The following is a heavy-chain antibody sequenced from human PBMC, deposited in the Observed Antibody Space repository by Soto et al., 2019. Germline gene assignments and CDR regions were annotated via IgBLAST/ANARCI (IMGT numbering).Heavy chain of an antibody. CDR1: GFTFSSYA. CDR3: ADYSSGWYRRGAEYFQH. J-gene: IGHJ1*01. CDR2: ISGSGGST. V-gene: IGHV3-23*01. Sequence: GGSLRLSCAASGFTFSSYAMSWVRQAPGKGLEWVSTISGSGGSTYYADSVKGRFTISRDNSKNTLYLQMNSLRAEDTAVYYCADYSSGWYRRGAEYFQHWGQGTLDTVSS. D-gene: IGHD6-19*01.